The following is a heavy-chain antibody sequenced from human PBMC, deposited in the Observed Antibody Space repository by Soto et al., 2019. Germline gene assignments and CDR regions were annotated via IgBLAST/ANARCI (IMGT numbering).Heavy chain of an antibody. CDR1: GGSISSGGYY. CDR2: IYYSGST. V-gene: IGHV4-31*03. J-gene: IGHJ6*02. D-gene: IGHD2-15*01. Sequence: SEILSLTCTVSGGSISSGGYYWSWIRQHPGKGLEWIGYIYYSGSTYYNPSLKSRVTISVDTSKNQFSLKLSSVTAADTAVYYCARDKGYCSGGSCQTGHMDVWGQGTTVTVSS. CDR3: ARDKGYCSGGSCQTGHMDV.